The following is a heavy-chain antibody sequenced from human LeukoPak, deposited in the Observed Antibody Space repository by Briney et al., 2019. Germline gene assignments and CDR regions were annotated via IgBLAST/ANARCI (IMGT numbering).Heavy chain of an antibody. V-gene: IGHV3-7*01. CDR1: GFTFSTYC. CDR2: INQDGSDK. CDR3: ARDGRGGYLDY. Sequence: PGGSLRLSCAASGFTFSTYCMSWVRQAPGKGPEWVANINQDGSDKYYVDSVKGRFTISKDNGKNSLYLQMNSLRAEDTAVYYCARDGRGGYLDYWGRGALVTVSS. J-gene: IGHJ4*02. D-gene: IGHD3-22*01.